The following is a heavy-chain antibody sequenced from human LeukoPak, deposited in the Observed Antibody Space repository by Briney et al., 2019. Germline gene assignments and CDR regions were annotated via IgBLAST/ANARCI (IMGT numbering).Heavy chain of an antibody. CDR1: GFAFSSYG. Sequence: GGSLRLSCAASGFAFSSYGMHWARQAPGKGLEWVAVIWYDGSNKYYADSVKGRFTISRDNSKNTPYLQMNSLRAEDTAVYYCARGLYGMDVWGQGTSVTVSS. V-gene: IGHV3-33*01. CDR2: IWYDGSNK. CDR3: ARGLYGMDV. J-gene: IGHJ6*02.